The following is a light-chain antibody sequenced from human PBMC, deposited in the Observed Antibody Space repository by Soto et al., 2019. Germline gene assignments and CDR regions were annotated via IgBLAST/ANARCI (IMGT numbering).Light chain of an antibody. CDR3: QQSYVTPLT. CDR2: AAS. J-gene: IGKJ5*01. V-gene: IGKV1-39*01. Sequence: DVQMTQSPSSLSASGGDRVTITCRASQSISSYLNWYQQKPGKAPKLLIYAASRLQSGVSSKFSGSGYGTDFTLNIINLQPEDFATYYCQQSYVTPLTFGQGTRLEIK. CDR1: QSISSY.